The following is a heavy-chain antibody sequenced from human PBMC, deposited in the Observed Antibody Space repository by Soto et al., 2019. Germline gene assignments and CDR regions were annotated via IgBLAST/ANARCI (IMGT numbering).Heavy chain of an antibody. V-gene: IGHV1-69*13. CDR3: ARDHITMIVAITRQAAWFDP. J-gene: IGHJ5*02. CDR1: GGTFSSNT. D-gene: IGHD3-22*01. CDR2: IIPIFGTA. Sequence: ASVKVSCKASGGTFSSNTISWVRQAHGQGLEWMGGIIPIFGTANYAQKFQGRVTITADESTSTAYMELSSLRSEDTAVYYCARDHITMIVAITRQAAWFDPWGQGTLVTVSS.